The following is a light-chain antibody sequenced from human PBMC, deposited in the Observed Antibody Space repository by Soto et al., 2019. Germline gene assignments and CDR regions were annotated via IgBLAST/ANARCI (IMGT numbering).Light chain of an antibody. V-gene: IGLV2-23*02. CDR1: SSDVGSYNL. CDR2: EVS. J-gene: IGLJ2*01. Sequence: QAVVTQPASVSGSPGQSITISCTGTSSDVGSYNLVSWYQQHPGKAPKLMIYEVSKRPSGVSNRFSGSKSGNTASLTISGLQAEDEADYYCCSYAGRGVVFGGGTQLTVL. CDR3: CSYAGRGVV.